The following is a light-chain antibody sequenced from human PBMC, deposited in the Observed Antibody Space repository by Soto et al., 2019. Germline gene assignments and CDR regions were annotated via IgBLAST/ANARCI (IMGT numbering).Light chain of an antibody. CDR2: RSN. Sequence: QSVLTQPPSASGTPGQRVTISCSASSFNIGSNYVYWYHQLPGTAPKLLIYRSNQRPSGVPDRFSGSQSGASASLAISGLRSEDEADYYCAAWDDTLSAWVFGGGTQLTVL. CDR1: SFNIGSNY. J-gene: IGLJ3*02. V-gene: IGLV1-47*01. CDR3: AAWDDTLSAWV.